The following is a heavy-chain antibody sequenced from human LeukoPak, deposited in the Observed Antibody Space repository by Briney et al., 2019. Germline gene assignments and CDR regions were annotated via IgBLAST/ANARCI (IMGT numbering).Heavy chain of an antibody. V-gene: IGHV3-30-3*01. CDR3: ARDLTVSGSGIRWGGQKSYYYYGMDV. CDR1: GFTFSSYA. CDR2: ISYDGSNK. D-gene: IGHD3-10*01. Sequence: GGSLRLSCAASGFTFSSYAMHWVRQAPGKGLEWVAVISYDGSNKYYADSVKGRFTISRDNSKNTLYLQMNSLRAEDTAVYYCARDLTVSGSGIRWGGQKSYYYYGMDVWGQGTTVTVSS. J-gene: IGHJ6*02.